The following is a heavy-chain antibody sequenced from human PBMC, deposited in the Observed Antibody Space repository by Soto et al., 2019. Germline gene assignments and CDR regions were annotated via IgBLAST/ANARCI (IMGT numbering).Heavy chain of an antibody. CDR2: LYYSGST. D-gene: IGHD4-17*01. V-gene: IGHV4-61*08. Sequence: SETLSLTCAVSGGCISSGGYSWSWIRQPPGKGLGWIGYLYYSGSTNYNPSLKSRVTISVDTSKNQFSLKLSSVTAADTAVYYCAREDDYGDYHYWGQGTLVTVS. J-gene: IGHJ4*02. CDR3: AREDDYGDYHY. CDR1: GGCISSGGYS.